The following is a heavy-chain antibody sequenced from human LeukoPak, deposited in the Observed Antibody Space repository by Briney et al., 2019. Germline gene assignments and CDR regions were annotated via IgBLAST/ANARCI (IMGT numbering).Heavy chain of an antibody. CDR2: IYYSGST. Sequence: SETLSLTCTGSGGSITNYYLSWIRQPPGKGLEWIGDIYYSGSTNYNPSLKSRVTISVATSKNHFSLRLSSVTAADTAVYYCARATSYTGHLGWWGQGTLVTVSS. J-gene: IGHJ4*02. CDR1: GGSITNYY. CDR3: ARATSYTGHLGW. V-gene: IGHV4-59*08. D-gene: IGHD6-19*01.